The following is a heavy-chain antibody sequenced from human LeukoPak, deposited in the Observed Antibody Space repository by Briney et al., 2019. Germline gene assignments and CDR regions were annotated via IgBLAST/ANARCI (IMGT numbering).Heavy chain of an antibody. J-gene: IGHJ5*02. V-gene: IGHV1-18*04. CDR1: GYPFTSYG. CDR3: ARDPPYSSRYNWFDR. CDR2: ISAYNGNT. Sequence: ASVKVSCKASGYPFTSYGISWVRQAPGQGLEWMGWISAYNGNTNYAQKLQGRVTMTTDTSTSTAYMELRSLRSDDTAVYYCARDPPYSSRYNWFDRWGQGTLVTVSS. D-gene: IGHD6-13*01.